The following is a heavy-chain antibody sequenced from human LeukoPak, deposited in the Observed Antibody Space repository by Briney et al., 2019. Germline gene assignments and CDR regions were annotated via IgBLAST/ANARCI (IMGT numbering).Heavy chain of an antibody. CDR3: ARLRGSSSG. CDR2: IYYSGSI. V-gene: IGHV4-39*07. Sequence: TASETLSLTCTVSGGSISSSSYYWGWIRQPPGKGLEWIGSIYYSGSINYNPSLKSRVTISVDTSKNQFSLKLSSVTAADTAVYYCARLRGSSSGWGQGTLVTVSS. D-gene: IGHD6-6*01. CDR1: GGSISSSSYY. J-gene: IGHJ4*02.